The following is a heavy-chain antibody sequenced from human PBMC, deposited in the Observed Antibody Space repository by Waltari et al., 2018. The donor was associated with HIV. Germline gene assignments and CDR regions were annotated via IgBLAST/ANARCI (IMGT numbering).Heavy chain of an antibody. D-gene: IGHD1-26*01. J-gene: IGHJ6*02. CDR2: IKDDRSEK. Sequence: EVQLMESGGGLVQSGGSLRLSCAASGFTFTNYWMSWVRQTPGKGLEWVAYIKDDRSEKYYMGSVKGRFTISRDNAKNSMFLQMNSLRAEDTAVYYCARIGTFPHNYAIDFWGQGTTVTVSS. CDR3: ARIGTFPHNYAIDF. V-gene: IGHV3-7*01. CDR1: GFTFTNYW.